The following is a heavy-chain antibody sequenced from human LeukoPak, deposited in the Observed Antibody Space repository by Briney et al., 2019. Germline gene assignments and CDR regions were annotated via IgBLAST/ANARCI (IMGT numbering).Heavy chain of an antibody. D-gene: IGHD6-13*01. V-gene: IGHV4-59*01. Sequence: SETLSLTCTVSDGSISSYYWSWIRQPPGKGLEWIGYIYYSGNTNYNPSLKSRVTISVDTSKNQFSLNLSSVTAADTAVYYCARHSAHSSTNDAFDIWGQGTMVTVSS. CDR1: DGSISSYY. CDR2: IYYSGNT. J-gene: IGHJ3*02. CDR3: ARHSAHSSTNDAFDI.